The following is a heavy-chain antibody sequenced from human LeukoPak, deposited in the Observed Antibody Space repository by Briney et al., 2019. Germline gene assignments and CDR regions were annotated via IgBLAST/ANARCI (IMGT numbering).Heavy chain of an antibody. CDR1: GGSISSYY. CDR3: AGVIGVVVPAAISPPINYYCGMDV. D-gene: IGHD2-2*01. CDR2: IYYSGST. V-gene: IGHV4-59*01. J-gene: IGHJ6*02. Sequence: KPSETLSLTCTVSGGSISSYYWSWIRQPPGKGLEWIGYIYYSGSTNYNPSLKSRVTISVDTSKNQFSLKLSSVTAADTAVYYCAGVIGVVVPAAISPPINYYCGMDVWGQGTTVTVSS.